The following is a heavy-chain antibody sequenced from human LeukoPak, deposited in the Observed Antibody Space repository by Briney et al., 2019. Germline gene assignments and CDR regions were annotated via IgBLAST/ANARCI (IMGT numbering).Heavy chain of an antibody. Sequence: GGSLRLSCAASGFTFSSYWMSWVRQAPGKGLEWVANIKEDGSEKYYVDSVKGRFTISRDNAKNSLYLQMNSLRAEDTAIYYRARATASNWFDPWGQGTLVTVSS. J-gene: IGHJ5*02. CDR2: IKEDGSEK. V-gene: IGHV3-7*01. D-gene: IGHD5-18*01. CDR1: GFTFSSYW. CDR3: ARATASNWFDP.